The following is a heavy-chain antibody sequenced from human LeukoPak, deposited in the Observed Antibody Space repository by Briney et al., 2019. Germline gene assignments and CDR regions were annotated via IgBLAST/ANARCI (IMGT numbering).Heavy chain of an antibody. CDR2: ISSSGSTI. CDR3: ARDSGYSYCYGRYFDY. J-gene: IGHJ4*02. Sequence: GGSLRLSCAASGFTFSSYEMNWVRQAPGKGLEWVSYISSSGSTIYYADSLKGRFTISRDNANNSLYLQMNSLRAEDTAVYYCARDSGYSYCYGRYFDYWGQGTLVTVSS. D-gene: IGHD5-18*01. V-gene: IGHV3-48*03. CDR1: GFTFSSYE.